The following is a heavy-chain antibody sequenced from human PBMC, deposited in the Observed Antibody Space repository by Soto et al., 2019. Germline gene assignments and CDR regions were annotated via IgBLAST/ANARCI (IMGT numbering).Heavy chain of an antibody. D-gene: IGHD2-15*01. J-gene: IGHJ6*03. Sequence: EVKLVESGGGLVQPGGSLRLSCAASGFTFSNYWMYWVRQVPGQGLVWVSRINSDGSVSRYADSVKGRLTISRDNVKNTLYLQMNSLRVEDTAVYYCARGDCVGGSCYSLAGSFYYYMDVWGKGTTVTVFS. CDR1: GFTFSNYW. CDR3: ARGDCVGGSCYSLAGSFYYYMDV. V-gene: IGHV3-74*01. CDR2: INSDGSVS.